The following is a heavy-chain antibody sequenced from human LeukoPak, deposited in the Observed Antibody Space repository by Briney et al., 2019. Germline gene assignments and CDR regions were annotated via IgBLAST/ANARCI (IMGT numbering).Heavy chain of an antibody. J-gene: IGHJ4*02. Sequence: KGLEWVAVISYDGTNKYYADSVKGRFTISRDNSKNTLYLQVNSLRAEDTAVYYCAKVPYSGYDSISPFDYWGQGTLVTVSS. CDR3: AKVPYSGYDSISPFDY. D-gene: IGHD5-12*01. V-gene: IGHV3-30*18. CDR2: ISYDGTNK.